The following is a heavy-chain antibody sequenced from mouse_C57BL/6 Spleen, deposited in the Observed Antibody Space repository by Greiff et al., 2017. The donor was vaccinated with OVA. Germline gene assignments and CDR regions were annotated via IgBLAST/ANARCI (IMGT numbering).Heavy chain of an antibody. CDR1: GFTFSDYG. CDR3: ARNYDYLYYYAMDY. Sequence: EAHLVESGGGLVKPGGSLKLSCAASGFTFSDYGMHWVRQAPEKGLEWVAYISSGSSTIYYADTVKGRFTISRDNAKNTLFLQMTSLRSEDTAMYYCARNYDYLYYYAMDYWGQGTSVTVSS. V-gene: IGHV5-17*01. J-gene: IGHJ4*01. CDR2: ISSGSSTI. D-gene: IGHD2-4*01.